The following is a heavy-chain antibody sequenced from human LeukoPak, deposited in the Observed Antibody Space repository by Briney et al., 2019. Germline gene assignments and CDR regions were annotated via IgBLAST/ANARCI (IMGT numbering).Heavy chain of an antibody. J-gene: IGHJ2*01. CDR3: ARLGGAPTDL. V-gene: IGHV4-34*01. D-gene: IGHD1-26*01. CDR1: GGSISSYY. CDR2: INHSGST. Sequence: NPSETLSLTCTVSGGSISSYYWSWIRQPPGKGLEWIGEINHSGSTNYNPSLKSRVTISVDTSKNQFSLKLSSVTAADTAVYYCARLGGAPTDLWGRGTLVTVSS.